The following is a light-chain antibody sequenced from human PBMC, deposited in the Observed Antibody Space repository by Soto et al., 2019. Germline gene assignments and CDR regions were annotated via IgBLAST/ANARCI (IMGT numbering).Light chain of an antibody. CDR1: QSISTW. CDR3: QQYKTYPLT. J-gene: IGKJ4*01. CDR2: KAS. Sequence: DIQMTQSPSTLSASVGDRVTITCRASQSISTWLAWYQQKPGKAPKLLIYKASSLEGGVPSRFSGCGSGTEFNITISSLQPDDFATYYVQQYKTYPLTVGGGTTVDIK. V-gene: IGKV1-5*03.